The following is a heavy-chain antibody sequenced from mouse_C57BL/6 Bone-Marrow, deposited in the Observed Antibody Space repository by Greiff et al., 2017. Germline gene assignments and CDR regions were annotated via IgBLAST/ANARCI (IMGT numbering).Heavy chain of an antibody. J-gene: IGHJ1*03. D-gene: IGHD1-1*01. CDR2: IYPRDGST. CDR3: ARVPTVVATRYFDV. CDR1: GYTFTSYD. V-gene: IGHV1-85*01. Sequence: QVHVKQSGPELVKPGASVKLSCKASGYTFTSYDINWVKQRPGQGLEWIGWIYPRDGSTKYNEKFKGKATLTVDTSSSTAYMELHSLTSEDSAVYFCARVPTVVATRYFDVWGTGTTVTVSS.